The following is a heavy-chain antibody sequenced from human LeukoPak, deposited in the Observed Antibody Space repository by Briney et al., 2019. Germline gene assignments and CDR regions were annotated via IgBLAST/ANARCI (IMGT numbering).Heavy chain of an antibody. CDR2: IYTSGST. J-gene: IGHJ6*03. CDR1: GGSISSYY. CDR3: ARHFGDCSSTSCYTRVPYYYYYMDV. Sequence: SETLSLTCTVSGGSISSYYWSWIRQPPGKGLEWIGYIYTSGSTNYNPSLKSRVTISVDTFKNQFSLKLSSVTAADTAVYYCARHFGDCSSTSCYTRVPYYYYYMDVWGKGTTVTLSS. V-gene: IGHV4-4*09. D-gene: IGHD2-2*02.